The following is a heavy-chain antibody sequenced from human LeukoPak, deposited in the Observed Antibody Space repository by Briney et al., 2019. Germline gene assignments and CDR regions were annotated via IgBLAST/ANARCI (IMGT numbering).Heavy chain of an antibody. V-gene: IGHV4-59*01. CDR2: MFYTGSG. D-gene: IGHD5-18*01. Sequence: SETLSLTCTVSGGSISSYYWNWIRQPPGKGLEWIGYMFYTGSGKYNPSLKSRVTISVDTSKRQISLKLTSVTAADTAVYYCATNLPGYSYGYWVAWGQGTLVTVSS. CDR1: GGSISSYY. J-gene: IGHJ5*02. CDR3: ATNLPGYSYGYWVA.